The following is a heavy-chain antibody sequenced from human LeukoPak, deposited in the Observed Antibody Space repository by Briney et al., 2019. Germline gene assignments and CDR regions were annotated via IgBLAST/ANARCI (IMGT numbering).Heavy chain of an antibody. Sequence: PSQTLSLTCTVSGGSISSGGYYWSWIRQHPGKGLEWIGYIYYSGSTYYNPSLKSRVTISVDTSKNQFSLKLSSVTAADTAVYYCAGRAEQQLGPLLHWGLGTLVTVSS. V-gene: IGHV4-31*03. CDR1: GGSISSGGYY. CDR2: IYYSGST. J-gene: IGHJ4*02. D-gene: IGHD6-13*01. CDR3: AGRAEQQLGPLLH.